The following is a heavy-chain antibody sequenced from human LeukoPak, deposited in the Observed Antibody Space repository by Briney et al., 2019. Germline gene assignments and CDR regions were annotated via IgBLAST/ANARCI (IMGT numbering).Heavy chain of an antibody. V-gene: IGHV3-74*01. CDR1: GFTFSNYW. CDR2: INLDGSTT. Sequence: PGGSLRLSCVASGFTFSNYWMHWVRQVPGKGLVWVSRINLDGSTTTYADSVKGRFTISRDNAKNTLYLQMNSLRAEDTALYYCVRDKTVSALRRDYMDVWGKGTTVTVSS. CDR3: VRDKTVSALRRDYMDV. J-gene: IGHJ6*03. D-gene: IGHD4-17*01.